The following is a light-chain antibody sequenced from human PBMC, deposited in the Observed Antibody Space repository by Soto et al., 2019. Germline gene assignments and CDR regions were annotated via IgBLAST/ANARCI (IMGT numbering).Light chain of an antibody. CDR3: QQYGSTPWT. V-gene: IGKV3-20*01. CDR2: GAS. CDR1: QSVSSSY. J-gene: IGKJ1*01. Sequence: EIVLTQSPGNLSLSPGERATLSCRAGQSVSSSYLAWYQQKPGQAPRLLFYGASSRATGIPDRFSGSGSGIDFSLTIGRLEPEDFAVYYCQQYGSTPWTVGRGTKVEIK.